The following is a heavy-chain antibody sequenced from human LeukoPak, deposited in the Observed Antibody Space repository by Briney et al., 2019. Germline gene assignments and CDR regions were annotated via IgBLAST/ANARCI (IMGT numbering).Heavy chain of an antibody. Sequence: ASVKVSCKASGYTFTGYYMHWARQAPGQGLEWMGRINPNSGGTNYAQEFQGRVTMTRDTSISTAYMELSRLRSDDTAVYYCARDDVGTTVTTYYYYYYMDVWGKGTTVTVSS. J-gene: IGHJ6*03. CDR1: GYTFTGYY. CDR2: INPNSGGT. CDR3: ARDDVGTTVTTYYYYYYMDV. V-gene: IGHV1-2*06. D-gene: IGHD4-17*01.